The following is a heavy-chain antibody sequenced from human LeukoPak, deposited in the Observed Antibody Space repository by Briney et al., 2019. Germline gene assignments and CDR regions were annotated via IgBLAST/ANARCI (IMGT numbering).Heavy chain of an antibody. Sequence: ASVKVSCKASGYTFTGYYMHWVRQAPGQGLEWMGWINPNSGGTNYAQKFQGRVTMTRDTSISTAYMELSRLRSDDTAVYYCARDRYYDSSGLAAFWGQGTLVTVSS. V-gene: IGHV1-2*02. CDR1: GYTFTGYY. CDR3: ARDRYYDSSGLAAF. CDR2: INPNSGGT. D-gene: IGHD3-22*01. J-gene: IGHJ4*02.